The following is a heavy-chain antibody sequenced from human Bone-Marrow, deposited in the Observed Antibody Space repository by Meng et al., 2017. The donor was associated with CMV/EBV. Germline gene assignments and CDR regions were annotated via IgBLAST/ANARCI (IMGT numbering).Heavy chain of an antibody. CDR1: GGSISSYY. V-gene: IGHV4-59*12. J-gene: IGHJ6*02. CDR3: ATPGGHRGPSRGYHYHHGKDV. Sequence: SETLSLTCTVSGGSISSYYWSWIRQPPGKGLEWIGHIYYSGSTNYNPSLKSRVTISVDTSKNRLSLKLSSVTAADTAVYYCATPGGHRGPSRGYHYHHGKDVWGQGTTVTVSS. D-gene: IGHD6-19*01. CDR2: IYYSGST.